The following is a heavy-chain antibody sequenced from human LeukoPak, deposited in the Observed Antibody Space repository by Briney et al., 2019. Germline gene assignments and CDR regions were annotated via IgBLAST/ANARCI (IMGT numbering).Heavy chain of an antibody. CDR2: IYHTANT. V-gene: IGHV4-30-2*02. J-gene: IGHJ4*02. CDR3: ARCTMGGEFDY. CDR1: GAPVNSGGYS. D-gene: IGHD3-16*01. Sequence: SETLSLTCAVSGAPVNSGGYSWSWIRQPPGKGLEWIGCIYHTANTYYNPSLQSRVTISVDTSKNQFSLKLSSVTAADTAVYYCARCTMGGEFDYWGQGTLVTVSS.